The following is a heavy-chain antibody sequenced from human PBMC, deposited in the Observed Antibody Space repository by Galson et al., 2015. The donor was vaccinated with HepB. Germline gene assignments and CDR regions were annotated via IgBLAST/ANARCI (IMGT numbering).Heavy chain of an antibody. V-gene: IGHV3-15*01. CDR2: IKNKADGGTG. D-gene: IGHD2-8*01. Sequence: SLRLSCAASGLTFTNAWMTWVRRAPGKGLEWVGRIKNKADGGTGDYATPVKGRFTISRDDSKNRLYLQMNSLKTEDTAVYYCAADVESLPSLVRGFYYGMDVWGQGTTVTVSS. CDR3: AADVESLPSLVRGFYYGMDV. J-gene: IGHJ6*02. CDR1: GLTFTNAW.